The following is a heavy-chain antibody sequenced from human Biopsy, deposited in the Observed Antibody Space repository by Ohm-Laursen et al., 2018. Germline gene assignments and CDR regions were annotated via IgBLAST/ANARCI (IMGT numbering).Heavy chain of an antibody. J-gene: IGHJ4*02. D-gene: IGHD2-8*01. CDR3: ARDPLNGHKHFDY. CDR1: EGTFSNYG. Sequence: SSVKVSCKAPEGTFSNYGVNWVRQAPGQGLEWLGYINCKTGATNYAQKFQGTVTMTRDTSISTAYLALGSLRSADTAIYYCARDPLNGHKHFDYWGQGSLVTVSS. CDR2: INCKTGAT. V-gene: IGHV1-2*02.